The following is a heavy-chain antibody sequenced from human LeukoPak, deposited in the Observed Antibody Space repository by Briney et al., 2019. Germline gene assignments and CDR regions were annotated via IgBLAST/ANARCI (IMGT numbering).Heavy chain of an antibody. CDR2: ITIGSYI. J-gene: IGHJ5*02. V-gene: IGHV3-21*01. Sequence: GGSLRLSCAASGFTFSSYSMNWVRQAPGKGLEWISSITIGSYIYYADSVKGRFAISRDNTKNSLYLQMNSLRADDTAVYYCARESGYHGSGFDPWGQGTLVTVSS. D-gene: IGHD3-10*01. CDR1: GFTFSSYS. CDR3: ARESGYHGSGFDP.